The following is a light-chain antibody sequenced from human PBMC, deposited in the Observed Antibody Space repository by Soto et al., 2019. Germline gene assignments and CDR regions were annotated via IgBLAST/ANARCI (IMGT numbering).Light chain of an antibody. CDR1: QSVIYSSNNKSS. Sequence: DIVLTQSPDSLTVSLAGRATITCNSSQSVIYSSNNKSSLAWYQVKPGQPPKLLIYWASSRGSGVPDRFSGSGSGTDFTLTISSLQAEDVAVYYCQQYYRTPYTFGQGTKVDIK. V-gene: IGKV4-1*01. CDR2: WAS. J-gene: IGKJ2*01. CDR3: QQYYRTPYT.